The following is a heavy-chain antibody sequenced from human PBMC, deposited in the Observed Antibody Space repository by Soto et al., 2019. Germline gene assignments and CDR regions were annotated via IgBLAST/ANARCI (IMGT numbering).Heavy chain of an antibody. J-gene: IGHJ4*02. CDR1: GYTFTSYA. CDR2: INAGNGNT. D-gene: IGHD7-27*01. V-gene: IGHV1-3*01. Sequence: QVQLVQSGAEVKKPGASVKVSCKASGYTFTSYAIHWVRQAPGQRLEWMGWINAGNGNTKYSQKFQGRVTITRDTPASTVSRELSSLRYEDTAVYVCASPGLELGMGDYWGQGTLVTVSS. CDR3: ASPGLELGMGDY.